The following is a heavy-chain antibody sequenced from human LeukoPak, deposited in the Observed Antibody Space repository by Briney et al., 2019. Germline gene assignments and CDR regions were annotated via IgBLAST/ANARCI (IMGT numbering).Heavy chain of an antibody. Sequence: SETLSLTCTVSGGSISSYYWSWIRQPPGKGLEWIGEINHSGSTNYNPSLKSRVTISVDTSKNQFSLKLSSVTAADTAVYYCARLPRIAAAGTQVAYWGQGTLVTVSS. CDR2: INHSGST. CDR1: GGSISSYY. CDR3: ARLPRIAAAGTQVAY. D-gene: IGHD6-13*01. V-gene: IGHV4-34*01. J-gene: IGHJ4*02.